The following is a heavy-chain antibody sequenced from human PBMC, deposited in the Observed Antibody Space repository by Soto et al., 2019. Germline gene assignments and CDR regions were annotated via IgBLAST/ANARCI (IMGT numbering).Heavy chain of an antibody. D-gene: IGHD2-15*01. CDR1: GFTFRSFT. CDR3: SRGGRGGVFDH. CDR2: ISSNSAYI. Sequence: SLRLSCAASGFTFRSFTMNWVRQAPVKGLDRVSTISSNSAYIYYTDALRGRFTISRDNAKNSLFLQVNTLRDEDTAVYYCSRGGRGGVFDHWGQGTLVRVSS. V-gene: IGHV3-21*01. J-gene: IGHJ4*02.